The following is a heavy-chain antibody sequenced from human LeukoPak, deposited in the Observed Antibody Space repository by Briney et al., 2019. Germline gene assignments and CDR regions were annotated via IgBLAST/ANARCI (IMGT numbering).Heavy chain of an antibody. CDR1: GFTFDDYA. J-gene: IGHJ3*02. V-gene: IGHV3-9*01. CDR3: ARFVGRLYPAHDAFDI. D-gene: IGHD4/OR15-4a*01. Sequence: GRSLRLSCAASGFTFDDYAMHWVRQAPGKGLEWVSGISWNSGSIGYADSVKGRFTISRDNAKNSLYLQMNSLRAEDTALYHCARFVGRLYPAHDAFDIWGQGTMVTVSS. CDR2: ISWNSGSI.